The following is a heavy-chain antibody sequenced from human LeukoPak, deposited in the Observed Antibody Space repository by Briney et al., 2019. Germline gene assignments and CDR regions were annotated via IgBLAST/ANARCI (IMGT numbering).Heavy chain of an antibody. Sequence: ASVKVSCKASGYTFTNYYVHWVRQPPGQGREWMGIIQPSGGGTSYALKFQGRVTMTRDTSTSTAYMELSSLRSEDTAVYYCARDHFDSSGYYYLLGYFEHWGQGTLVTVSS. J-gene: IGHJ1*01. CDR3: ARDHFDSSGYYYLLGYFEH. CDR2: IQPSGGGT. CDR1: GYTFTNYY. V-gene: IGHV1-46*01. D-gene: IGHD3-22*01.